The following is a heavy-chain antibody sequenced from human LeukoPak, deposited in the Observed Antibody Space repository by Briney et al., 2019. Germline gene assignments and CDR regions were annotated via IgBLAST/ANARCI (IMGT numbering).Heavy chain of an antibody. Sequence: SETLSLTCAVYGGSFSGYYWSWIRQPPGKGLEWIGEINHSGSTNYNPSLKSRVTISVDTSKNQFSLKLSSVTAADTAVYYCASHPARFGELDWFDPWGQGTLVTVSS. D-gene: IGHD3-10*01. V-gene: IGHV4-34*01. J-gene: IGHJ5*02. CDR2: INHSGST. CDR1: GGSFSGYY. CDR3: ASHPARFGELDWFDP.